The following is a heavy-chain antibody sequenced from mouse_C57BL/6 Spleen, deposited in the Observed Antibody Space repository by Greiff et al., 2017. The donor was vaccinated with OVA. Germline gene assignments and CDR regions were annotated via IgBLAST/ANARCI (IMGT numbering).Heavy chain of an antibody. CDR3: ARDLGRDFDY. Sequence: EVKLVESGGGLVKPGGSLKLSCAASGFTFSDYGMHWVRQAPEKGLEWVAYISSGSSTIYYADTVKGRFTISRDNAKNTLFLQMTSLRSEDTAMYYCARDLGRDFDYWGQGTTLTVSS. CDR2: ISSGSSTI. D-gene: IGHD4-1*01. J-gene: IGHJ2*01. V-gene: IGHV5-17*01. CDR1: GFTFSDYG.